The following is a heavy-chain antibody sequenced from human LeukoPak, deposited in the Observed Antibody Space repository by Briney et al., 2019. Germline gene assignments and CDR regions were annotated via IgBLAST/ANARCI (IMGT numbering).Heavy chain of an antibody. Sequence: GASVKVSCKASGGTFSSYAISWVRQAPGQGLGWMGGIIPIFGTANYAQKFQGRVTITADESTSTAYMELSSLRSEDTAVYYCARDSSGYKDAFDIWGQGTMVTVSS. CDR2: IIPIFGTA. CDR3: ARDSSGYKDAFDI. V-gene: IGHV1-69*13. CDR1: GGTFSSYA. D-gene: IGHD3-22*01. J-gene: IGHJ3*02.